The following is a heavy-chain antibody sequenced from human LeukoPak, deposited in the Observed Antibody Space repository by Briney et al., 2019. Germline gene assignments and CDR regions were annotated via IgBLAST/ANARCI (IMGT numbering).Heavy chain of an antibody. Sequence: GGSLRLSCAASGFTFSSYWMHWVRQAPGKGLVWVSRINTDGSSRNYADSVKGRFTISRDNAKNTLYLQMNSLRAEDTAVYYCASTRRDGYNYWAYWGQGTLVTVSS. CDR2: INTDGSSR. D-gene: IGHD5-24*01. J-gene: IGHJ4*02. CDR1: GFTFSSYW. CDR3: ASTRRDGYNYWAY. V-gene: IGHV3-74*01.